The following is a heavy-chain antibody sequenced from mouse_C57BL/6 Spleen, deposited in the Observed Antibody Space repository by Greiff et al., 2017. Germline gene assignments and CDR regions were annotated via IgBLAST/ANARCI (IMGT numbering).Heavy chain of an antibody. Sequence: VQLQQSGAELARPGASVKLSCKASGYTFTSYGISWVKQRPGQGLEWIGEIYPRSGNTYYNEKFKGKATLTADKSSSTGYMELRSLTSEDSAVYICARIGRYYGRSYDAMDCWGKGTSVTVSS. J-gene: IGHJ4*01. V-gene: IGHV1-81*01. CDR2: IYPRSGNT. D-gene: IGHD1-1*01. CDR1: GYTFTSYG. CDR3: ARIGRYYGRSYDAMDC.